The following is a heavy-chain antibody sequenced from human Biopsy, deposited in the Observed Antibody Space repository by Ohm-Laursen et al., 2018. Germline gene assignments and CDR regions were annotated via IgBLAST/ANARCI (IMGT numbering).Heavy chain of an antibody. CDR3: VRGVDYYDPYHYYALDV. J-gene: IGHJ6*02. CDR2: INHRGST. D-gene: IGHD3-22*01. V-gene: IGHV4-34*01. Sequence: SETLSLTCAVYGESFNGYYWSWIRQTPGKGLEWIGEINHRGSTNYNPSLKSRVTISVDTSKNQFSLKLRSVTAADTAVYYCVRGVDYYDPYHYYALDVWGQGTTVTVSS. CDR1: GESFNGYY.